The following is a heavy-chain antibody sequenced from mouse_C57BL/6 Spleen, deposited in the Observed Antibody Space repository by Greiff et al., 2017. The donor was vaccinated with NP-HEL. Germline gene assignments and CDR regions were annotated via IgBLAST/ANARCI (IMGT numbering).Heavy chain of an antibody. D-gene: IGHD3-3*01. J-gene: IGHJ3*01. V-gene: IGHV1-69*01. CDR2: IDPSDSYT. Sequence: QVQLQQPGAELVMPGASVKLSCKASGYTFTSYWMHWVKQRPGQGLEWIGEIDPSDSYTNYNQKFKGKSTLTVDKSSSTAYMQLSSLTSEDSAVYYCARGEGLEAWFAYWGQGTLVTVSA. CDR1: GYTFTSYW. CDR3: ARGEGLEAWFAY.